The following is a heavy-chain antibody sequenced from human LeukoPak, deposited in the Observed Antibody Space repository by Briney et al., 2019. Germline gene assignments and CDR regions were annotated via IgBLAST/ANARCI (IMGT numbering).Heavy chain of an antibody. J-gene: IGHJ4*02. CDR1: GFTFSSYA. D-gene: IGHD6-19*01. CDR2: ISGSGGST. CDR3: AKDVGWLVHCFGY. V-gene: IGHV3-23*01. Sequence: PGGSLRLSCAASGFTFSSYAMSWVRQAPGKGLEWVSAISGSGGSTYYADSVKGRFTTSRDNSKNTLYLQMNSLRAEDTAVYYCAKDVGWLVHCFGYWGQGTLVTVSS.